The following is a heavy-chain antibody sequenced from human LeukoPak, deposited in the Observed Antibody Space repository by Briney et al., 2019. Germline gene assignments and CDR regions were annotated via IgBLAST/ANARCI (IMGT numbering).Heavy chain of an antibody. CDR3: ARDGRKYYYDSSGYFREFDY. Sequence: ASVKVSCKASGNTFSSFYFHWVRQAPGQGLEWMGIISPSGGTTSYAQKFQGRVTMTRDTSTSTLYMELSSLRSEDTAVYYCARDGRKYYYDSSGYFREFDYWGQGTLVTVSS. J-gene: IGHJ4*02. D-gene: IGHD3-22*01. CDR1: GNTFSSFY. V-gene: IGHV1-46*01. CDR2: ISPSGGTT.